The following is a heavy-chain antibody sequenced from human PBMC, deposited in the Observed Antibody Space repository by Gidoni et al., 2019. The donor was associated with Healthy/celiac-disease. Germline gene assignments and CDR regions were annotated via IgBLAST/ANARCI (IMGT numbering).Heavy chain of an antibody. Sequence: QVQLMQSGAEVKKPGASVKVSCKASGYTFTGYYMHWVRQAPGQGLEWMGWINPNSGGTNYAQKFQGWVTMTRDTSISTAYMELSRLRSDDTAVYYCAREIKGDSSGYYPRGYFDYWGQGTLVTVSS. CDR2: INPNSGGT. D-gene: IGHD3-22*01. CDR1: GYTFTGYY. J-gene: IGHJ4*02. V-gene: IGHV1-2*04. CDR3: AREIKGDSSGYYPRGYFDY.